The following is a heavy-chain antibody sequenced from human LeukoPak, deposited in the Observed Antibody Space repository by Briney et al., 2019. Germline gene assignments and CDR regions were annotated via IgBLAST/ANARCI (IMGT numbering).Heavy chain of an antibody. CDR2: ISSGSSYI. CDR3: AELGITMIGGV. CDR1: GFTLSRYS. J-gene: IGHJ6*04. V-gene: IGHV3-21*01. D-gene: IGHD3-10*02. Sequence: GGSLRLSCAASGFTLSRYSMNWVRQAPGKGLEWVSSISSGSSYIYYAGSVKGRFTISRDNAKNSLYLQMNSLRAEDTAVYYCAELGITMIGGVWGKGTTVTISS.